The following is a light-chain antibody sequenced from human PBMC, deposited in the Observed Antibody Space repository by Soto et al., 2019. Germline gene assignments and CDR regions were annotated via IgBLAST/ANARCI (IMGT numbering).Light chain of an antibody. CDR1: SSDVGSYNY. Sequence: ALTQPASVSGSPGQSITISCTGTSSDVGSYNYVSWFQQHPGKAPKVMIYDVSNRPSGVSNRFSGSKSGNTASLTISGLQAEDEADYYCSSYASSSTLEVLFGGGTKLTVL. J-gene: IGLJ2*01. V-gene: IGLV2-14*01. CDR2: DVS. CDR3: SSYASSSTLEVL.